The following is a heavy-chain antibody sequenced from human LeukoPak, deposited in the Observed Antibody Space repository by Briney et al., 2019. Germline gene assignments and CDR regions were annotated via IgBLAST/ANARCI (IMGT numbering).Heavy chain of an antibody. CDR3: AKNDYSSYGWFDP. V-gene: IGHV3-21*01. CDR2: ISSSSSYI. D-gene: IGHD4-11*01. Sequence: GGSLRLSCAASGFTFSSYSMNWVRQAPGKGLEWVSFISSSSSYISYADSVKGRFTISRDNAKNSLYLQMNSLRAEDTAVYYCAKNDYSSYGWFDPWGQGTLVTVSS. J-gene: IGHJ5*02. CDR1: GFTFSSYS.